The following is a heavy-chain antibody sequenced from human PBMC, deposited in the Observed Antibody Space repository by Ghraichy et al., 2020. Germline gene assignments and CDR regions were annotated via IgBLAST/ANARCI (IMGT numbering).Heavy chain of an antibody. CDR1: GFTFSSYN. Sequence: LTCAASGFTFSSYNMKWVRQAPGKGLEWVSSISSGSSYIYYADSVKGRFTISRDNAKNSLYLQMNSLRAEDTAVYYCARVDYSNYEYFYYYGMDVWGQGTTVTVSS. CDR3: ARVDYSNYEYFYYYGMDV. D-gene: IGHD4-11*01. J-gene: IGHJ6*02. CDR2: ISSGSSYI. V-gene: IGHV3-21*01.